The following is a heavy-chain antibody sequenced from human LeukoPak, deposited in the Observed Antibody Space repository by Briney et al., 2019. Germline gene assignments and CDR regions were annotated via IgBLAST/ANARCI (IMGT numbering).Heavy chain of an antibody. Sequence: SETLSLTCTVSGGSISIYYWSWIRQPPGKGLEWIGYIYYSGSTNYNPSLKSRVTISVDTSKNQFSLKLSSVTAADTAVYYRARDSRNDFWSGYYKTLYYYYGMDVWGQGTTVTVSS. J-gene: IGHJ6*02. V-gene: IGHV4-59*01. CDR3: ARDSRNDFWSGYYKTLYYYYGMDV. CDR2: IYYSGST. D-gene: IGHD3-3*01. CDR1: GGSISIYY.